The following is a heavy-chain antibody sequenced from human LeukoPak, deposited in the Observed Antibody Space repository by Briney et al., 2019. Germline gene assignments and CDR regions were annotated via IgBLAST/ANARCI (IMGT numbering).Heavy chain of an antibody. D-gene: IGHD3-9*01. Sequence: PGGSLRLSCAASGFTFSSYAMHWVRQAPGKGLEWVAVISYDGSSKYYADSVKGRFTISRDNSKNTLYLQMNSLRAEDTAVYYCARGRSVLRYFDWLFDYWGQGTLVTVSS. CDR1: GFTFSSYA. V-gene: IGHV3-30*04. CDR2: ISYDGSSK. J-gene: IGHJ4*02. CDR3: ARGRSVLRYFDWLFDY.